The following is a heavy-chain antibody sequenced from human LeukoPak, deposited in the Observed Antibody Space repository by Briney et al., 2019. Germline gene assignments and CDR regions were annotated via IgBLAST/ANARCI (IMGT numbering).Heavy chain of an antibody. J-gene: IGHJ3*02. CDR1: GDSVSSNSAA. D-gene: IGHD4-17*01. CDR3: ARDGPIRYGDYYEGAGAFDI. V-gene: IGHV6-1*01. Sequence: SQTLSLTCAISGDSVSSNSAAWNWIRQSPSRGLEWLGRTYYRSKWYNDYAVSVKSRITINPDTSKNQFSLQLNSVTPEDTAVYYCARDGPIRYGDYYEGAGAFDIWGQGTMVTVSS. CDR2: TYYRSKWYN.